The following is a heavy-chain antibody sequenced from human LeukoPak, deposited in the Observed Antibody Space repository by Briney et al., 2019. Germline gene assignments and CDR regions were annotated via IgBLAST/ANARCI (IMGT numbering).Heavy chain of an antibody. CDR1: GFTFSSYG. CDR2: ISGSGGST. CDR3: AQDQTPYY. V-gene: IGHV3-23*01. J-gene: IGHJ4*02. D-gene: IGHD4-23*01. Sequence: GGSLRLSCAASGFTFSSYGMSWVRQAPGKGLEWVSAISGSGGSTYYAHSVKGRFTISRDNSKNTLYLQMNSLRADDTAVYYCAQDQTPYYWGQGTLVTVSS.